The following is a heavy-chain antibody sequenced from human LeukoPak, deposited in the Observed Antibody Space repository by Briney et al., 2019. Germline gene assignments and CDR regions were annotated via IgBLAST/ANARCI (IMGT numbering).Heavy chain of an antibody. CDR2: IWYGGSNK. D-gene: IGHD3-9*01. V-gene: IGHV3-33*01. CDR1: GFTFSSYG. Sequence: GGSLRLSCAASGFTFSSYGMHWVRQAPGKGLEWVAVIWYGGSNKYYADSVKGRFTISRDNSKNTLYLQMNSLRAEDTAVYYCARAREYDILTGYHGAYGMDVWGQGTTVTVSS. CDR3: ARAREYDILTGYHGAYGMDV. J-gene: IGHJ6*02.